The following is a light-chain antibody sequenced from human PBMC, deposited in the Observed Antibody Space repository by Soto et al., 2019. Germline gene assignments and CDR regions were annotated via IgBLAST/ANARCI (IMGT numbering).Light chain of an antibody. CDR1: QSVSSNY. V-gene: IGKV3-20*01. Sequence: EIVLTQSPGTLSLSPGERATLSCRASQSVSSNYLAWYQQKTGQTPRLLIYIASSRAPGIPDRFSGSGSGTHFTLTISRVGPEDFAVYYCQQYGSSPWTFGQGTKVEIK. J-gene: IGKJ1*01. CDR2: IAS. CDR3: QQYGSSPWT.